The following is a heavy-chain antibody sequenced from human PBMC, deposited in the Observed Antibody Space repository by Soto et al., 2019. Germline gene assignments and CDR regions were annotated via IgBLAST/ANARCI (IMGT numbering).Heavy chain of an antibody. V-gene: IGHV3-33*01. CDR3: AXESPKRRGIAAPYYFDY. CDR1: GFTFSSYG. J-gene: IGHJ4*02. CDR2: IWYDGSNK. Sequence: GGSLRLSCAASGFTFSSYGMHWVRQAPGKGLEWVAVIWYDGSNKYYADSVKGRFTISRDNSKNTLYLQMNSLRAEDTAVYYCAXESPKRRGIAAPYYFDYWGQGTLVTVSS. D-gene: IGHD6-13*01.